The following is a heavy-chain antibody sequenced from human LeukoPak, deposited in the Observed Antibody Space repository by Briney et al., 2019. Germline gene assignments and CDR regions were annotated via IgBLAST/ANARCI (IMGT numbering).Heavy chain of an antibody. CDR3: AKSHSVWYSFDC. CDR1: GFAFSNYA. J-gene: IGHJ4*01. Sequence: DGSLRLSCAASGFAFSNYAMSWVRQAPGKGLEWVSAISGSGGSTYYAGSVKGRFTISRDSSKNALYLQMDSLRAEDTAVYYCAKSHSVWYSFDCWGQGGLASVSS. V-gene: IGHV3-23*01. D-gene: IGHD6-19*01. CDR2: ISGSGGST.